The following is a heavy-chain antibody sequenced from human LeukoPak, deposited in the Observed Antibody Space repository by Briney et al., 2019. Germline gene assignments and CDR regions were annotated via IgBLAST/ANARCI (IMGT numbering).Heavy chain of an antibody. CDR3: ARDAHCTGVSCYSPYNWFDP. Sequence: TSETLSLTCTVSGGSISSYYWSWIRQPPGKGLEWIGYIYYSGSTNYNPSLQSRVTISVDTAKNQFSLKVTSVTAADTAAYYCARDAHCTGVSCYSPYNWFDPWGQGTLVTVSS. V-gene: IGHV4-59*12. CDR2: IYYSGST. J-gene: IGHJ5*02. CDR1: GGSISSYY. D-gene: IGHD2-15*01.